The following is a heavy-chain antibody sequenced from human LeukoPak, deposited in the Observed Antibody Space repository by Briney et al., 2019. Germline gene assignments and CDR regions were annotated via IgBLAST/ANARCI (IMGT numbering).Heavy chain of an antibody. J-gene: IGHJ6*02. V-gene: IGHV3-30-3*01. CDR1: GYTFTDHP. CDR2: ISYDGSNK. CDR3: ARADYYDSSGYYPYYYYGTDV. D-gene: IGHD3-22*01. Sequence: SCKASGYTFTDHPMHWVRQAPGKGLEWVAVISYDGSNKYYADSVKGRFTISRDNSKNTLYLQMNSLRAEDTAVYYCARADYYDSSGYYPYYYYGTDVRGQGTTVTVSS.